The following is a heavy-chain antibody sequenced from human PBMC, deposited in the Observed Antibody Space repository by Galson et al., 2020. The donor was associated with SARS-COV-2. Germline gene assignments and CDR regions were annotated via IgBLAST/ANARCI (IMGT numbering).Heavy chain of an antibody. CDR3: ARARDGGYSYAYDY. CDR1: GFTFSSYA. D-gene: IGHD5-18*01. J-gene: IGHJ4*02. Sequence: SCAASGFTFSSYAMHWVRQAPGKGLEWVAVISYDGSNKYYADSVKGRFTISRDNSKNTLYLQMNSLRAEDTAVYYCARARDGGYSYAYDYWGQGTLVTVSS. V-gene: IGHV3-30-3*01. CDR2: ISYDGSNK.